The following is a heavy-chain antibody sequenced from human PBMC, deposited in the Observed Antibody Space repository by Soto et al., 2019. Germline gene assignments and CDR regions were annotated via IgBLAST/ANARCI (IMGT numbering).Heavy chain of an antibody. CDR1: GGSISSSS. V-gene: IGHV4-59*01. CDR3: ARARFCTSTSCYHCFDF. J-gene: IGHJ4*02. Sequence: SETLSLTCTVSGGSISSSSWSWIRQPPGRGLEWIGYIYNNGRTDYNPSLKSRVTISVDTSKNHFSLKLSSVTPADTAVYYCARARFCTSTSCYHCFDFWGQGTLVTVS. CDR2: IYNNGRT. D-gene: IGHD2-2*01.